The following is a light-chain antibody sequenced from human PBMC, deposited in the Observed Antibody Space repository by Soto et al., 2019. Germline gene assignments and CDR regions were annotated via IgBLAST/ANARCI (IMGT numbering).Light chain of an antibody. J-gene: IGLJ2*01. Sequence: QSVLTQPPSVSAAPGQTVTISCSGSSSNIGENYGSWYQQFPGTAPKLLIHEDNKRPSGIPDRFSGSKSGTSATLGITGLQTGDEADYYCGAWDSSLSSGQFGGGTKVTVL. CDR3: GAWDSSLSSGQ. CDR2: EDN. V-gene: IGLV1-51*01. CDR1: SSNIGENY.